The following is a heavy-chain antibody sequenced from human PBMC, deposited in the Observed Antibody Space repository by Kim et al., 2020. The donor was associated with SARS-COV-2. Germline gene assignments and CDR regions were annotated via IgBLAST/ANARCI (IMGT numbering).Heavy chain of an antibody. CDR1: GFTFSSYS. Sequence: GGSLRLSCAASGFTFSSYSMNWVRQAPGKGLEWVSSISSSSSYIYYADSVKGRFTISRDNAKNSLYLQMNSLRAEDTAVYYCARVRDGYKAKAIRFDYWGQGTLVTVSS. J-gene: IGHJ4*02. V-gene: IGHV3-21*01. CDR2: ISSSSSYI. D-gene: IGHD5-12*01. CDR3: ARVRDGYKAKAIRFDY.